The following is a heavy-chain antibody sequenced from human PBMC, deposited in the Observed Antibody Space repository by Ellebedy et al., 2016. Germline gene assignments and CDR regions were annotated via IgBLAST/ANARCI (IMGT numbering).Heavy chain of an antibody. J-gene: IGHJ4*02. D-gene: IGHD1-26*01. CDR3: ARGVGATRQYYYFDY. CDR2: ISWNSGSI. V-gene: IGHV3-9*01. CDR1: GFTFDDYA. Sequence: GGSLRLSXAASGFTFDDYAMHWVRQAPGKGLEWVSGISWNSGSIGYADSVKGRFTISRDNAKNSLYLQMNSLRAEDTALYYCARGVGATRQYYYFDYWGQGTLVTVSS.